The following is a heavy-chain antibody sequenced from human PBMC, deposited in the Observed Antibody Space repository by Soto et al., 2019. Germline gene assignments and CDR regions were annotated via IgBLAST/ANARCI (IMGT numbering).Heavy chain of an antibody. CDR2: IIPLFST. V-gene: IGHV1-69*18. J-gene: IGHJ4*02. CDR1: GDTFRNYA. D-gene: IGHD6-19*01. Sequence: QAQLVQSGAEVKKPGSSVKVSCKASGDTFRNYAFTWVRQAPGQGLEWMGTIIPLFSTRYAQKFQGRVTMTADESTSTVYMDLSSLKSDDTAVYYCARDPGIAVVGRGTSFEHWGQGTLVTVSS. CDR3: ARDPGIAVVGRGTSFEH.